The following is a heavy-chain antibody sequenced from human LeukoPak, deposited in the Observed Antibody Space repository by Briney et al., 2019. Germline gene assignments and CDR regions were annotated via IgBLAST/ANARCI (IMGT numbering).Heavy chain of an antibody. Sequence: PPETLSLTCTVSGYSISSGYYWGWIRQPPGKGLEWIGSIYHSGSTYYNPSLKSRVTISVDTSKNQFSLKLSSVTAADTAVYYCATRANIVVVVAATEGAFDIWGQGTMVTVSS. CDR3: ATRANIVVVVAATEGAFDI. D-gene: IGHD2-15*01. CDR1: GYSISSGYY. V-gene: IGHV4-38-2*02. CDR2: IYHSGST. J-gene: IGHJ3*02.